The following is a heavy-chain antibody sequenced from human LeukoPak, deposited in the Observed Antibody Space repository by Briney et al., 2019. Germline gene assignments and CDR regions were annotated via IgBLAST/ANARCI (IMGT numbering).Heavy chain of an antibody. Sequence: ASVKVSCKASGYTFNSYGISWVRQAPGQGLEWMGWISAYNGNTNYAQKLQGRVTMTTDTSTSTAYMELRSLRSDDTAVYYCAASYSSGWYGSQFSYCYYYYMDVWGKGTTVTVSS. CDR1: GYTFNSYG. D-gene: IGHD6-19*01. J-gene: IGHJ6*03. CDR2: ISAYNGNT. V-gene: IGHV1-18*01. CDR3: AASYSSGWYGSQFSYCYYYYMDV.